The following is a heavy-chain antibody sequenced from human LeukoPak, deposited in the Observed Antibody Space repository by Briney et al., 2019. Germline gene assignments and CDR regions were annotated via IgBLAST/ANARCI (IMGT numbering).Heavy chain of an antibody. J-gene: IGHJ4*02. CDR2: ISYDGSNK. D-gene: IGHD3-22*01. CDR1: GFTFRSYT. CDR3: AREEDAYDSSGYSQYFDY. V-gene: IGHV3-30-3*01. Sequence: PGGSLRLSSAASGFTFRSYTMHWVRQPPGKELEWVGDISYDGSNKYYADSVKGRFTISRDNSKNTLYLQMNNLRGEDTAVYYCAREEDAYDSSGYSQYFDYWGQGTLVTVSS.